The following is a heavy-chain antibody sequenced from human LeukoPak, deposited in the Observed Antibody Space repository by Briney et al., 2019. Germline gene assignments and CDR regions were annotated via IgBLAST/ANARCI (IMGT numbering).Heavy chain of an antibody. D-gene: IGHD3-9*01. CDR3: ARGGLRYFDWLSGYYFDY. J-gene: IGHJ4*02. V-gene: IGHV3-7*01. CDR2: IKQDGSEK. CDR1: GFTFSSYW. Sequence: GGSLRLSCAASGFTFSSYWMSWVRQAPGKGLEWVANIKQDGSEKYYVDSVKGRFTISRDNAKNSLYLQMNSLRAEDTAVYYCARGGLRYFDWLSGYYFDYWGQGTLVTVSS.